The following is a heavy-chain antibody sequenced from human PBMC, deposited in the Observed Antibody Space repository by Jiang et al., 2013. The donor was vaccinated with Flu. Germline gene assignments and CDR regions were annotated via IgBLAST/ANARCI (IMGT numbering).Heavy chain of an antibody. J-gene: IGHJ4*02. V-gene: IGHV4-39*01. Sequence: GLVKPSETLSLTCTVSGGSISSSSYYWGWIRQPPGKGLEWIGSIYYSGSTYYNPSLKSRVTISVDTSKNQFSLKLSSVTAADTAVYYCARNEAAAGWNFDYWGQGTLVTVSS. D-gene: IGHD6-13*01. CDR2: IYYSGST. CDR3: ARNEAAAGWNFDY. CDR1: GGSISSSSYY.